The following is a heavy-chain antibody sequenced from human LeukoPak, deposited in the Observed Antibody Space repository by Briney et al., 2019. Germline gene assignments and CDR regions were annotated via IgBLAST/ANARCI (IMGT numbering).Heavy chain of an antibody. D-gene: IGHD3-22*01. V-gene: IGHV4-30-2*01. Sequence: SETLSLTCAVSGGSISSGGYSWSWIRQPPGKGLEWIGYIYHSGSTYYNPSLKSRVTISVDRSKNQFSLKLSSVTAADTAVYYCAIQDYYDSSGSPSIEGSLVDYWGQGTLVTVSS. CDR2: IYHSGST. J-gene: IGHJ4*02. CDR1: GGSISSGGYS. CDR3: AIQDYYDSSGSPSIEGSLVDY.